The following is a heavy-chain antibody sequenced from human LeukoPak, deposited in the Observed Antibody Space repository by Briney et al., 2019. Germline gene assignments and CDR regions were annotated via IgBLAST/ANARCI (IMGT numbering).Heavy chain of an antibody. J-gene: IGHJ4*02. CDR1: GFTFSSNW. D-gene: IGHD6-13*01. Sequence: GGSLRLSCAASGFTFSSNWMHWVRQAPGKGLVWVSRINSDGRSTSYADSVKGRFTISRDNAKNTLYLQMNSLRAEDTAVYYCASKAGLALDYWGRGTLVTVSS. CDR2: INSDGRST. CDR3: ASKAGLALDY. V-gene: IGHV3-74*01.